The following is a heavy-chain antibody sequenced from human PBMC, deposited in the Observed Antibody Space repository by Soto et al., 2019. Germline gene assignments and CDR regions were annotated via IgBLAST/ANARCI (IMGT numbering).Heavy chain of an antibody. V-gene: IGHV3-21*01. J-gene: IGHJ6*02. CDR1: GFTLSSHW. CDR3: ARHQGPAAGNYGMDV. CDR2: ISSSSSYI. Sequence: PGGSLRLSCAASGFTLSSHWMSWVRQAPGKGLEWVASISSSSSYIYYADSVTGRFTISRDKAKNSLFLQMSSLRAEDTALYYCARHQGPAAGNYGMDVWGRGTTVTVSS. D-gene: IGHD6-13*01.